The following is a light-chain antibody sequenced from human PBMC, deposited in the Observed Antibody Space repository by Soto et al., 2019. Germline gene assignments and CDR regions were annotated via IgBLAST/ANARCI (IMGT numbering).Light chain of an antibody. Sequence: EIVLTQSPGTLSLSPGERATLSCRASQSVRSSYLAWHQQKPDQAPRLLIYGASSRATGIPDRFSGSGSGTDFTLTISGLEPEDFAVYFCQQYDSSPLTFGGGTKVEIK. J-gene: IGKJ4*01. V-gene: IGKV3-20*01. CDR3: QQYDSSPLT. CDR2: GAS. CDR1: QSVRSSY.